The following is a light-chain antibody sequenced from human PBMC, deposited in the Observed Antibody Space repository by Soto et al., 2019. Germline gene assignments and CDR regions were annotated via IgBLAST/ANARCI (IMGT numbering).Light chain of an antibody. J-gene: IGKJ1*01. Sequence: DIQMTQSPSTLSASVGDRVTITCRASQSISSWLAWYQQKPGKAPKLLIYDASSLESGVPSRFSGSGYGTKFTLTISSLQPDDFATYYCQQYNSYWTFGQGTKVDIK. V-gene: IGKV1-5*01. CDR2: DAS. CDR1: QSISSW. CDR3: QQYNSYWT.